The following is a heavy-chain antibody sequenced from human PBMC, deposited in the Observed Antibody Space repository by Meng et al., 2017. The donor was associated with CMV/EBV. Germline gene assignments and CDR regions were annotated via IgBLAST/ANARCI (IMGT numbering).Heavy chain of an antibody. CDR1: GGHFSSYA. J-gene: IGHJ4*02. CDR2: IIPIFGTA. CDR3: ARNQPSRGWSHEDY. Sequence: QRVTVGRGVKEPGSSVEGSFKGSGGHFSSYAISWGRQAPGQGLEWMGGIIPIFGTANYAQKFQGRVTITADESTSTAYMELSSLRSEDTAVYYCARNQPSRGWSHEDYWGQGTLVTVSS. V-gene: IGHV1-69*01. D-gene: IGHD2-15*01.